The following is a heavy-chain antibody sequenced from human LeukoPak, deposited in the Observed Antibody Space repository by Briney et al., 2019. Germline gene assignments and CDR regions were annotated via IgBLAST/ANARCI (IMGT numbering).Heavy chain of an antibody. CDR1: RFSFSSYS. Sequence: HSGGSLRLSCAASRFSFSSYSMNWVRQAPGKGLEWVSYISSSSSTTSYADSVKGRFTISRDNAKNSLYLQVNSLRDEDSAVYYCAGSSALSSDYWGQGTLVTVSS. J-gene: IGHJ4*02. CDR2: ISSSSSTT. CDR3: AGSSALSSDY. D-gene: IGHD2-2*01. V-gene: IGHV3-48*02.